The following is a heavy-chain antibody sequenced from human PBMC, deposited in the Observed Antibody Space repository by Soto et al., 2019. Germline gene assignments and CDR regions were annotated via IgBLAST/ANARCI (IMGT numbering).Heavy chain of an antibody. D-gene: IGHD6-19*01. CDR1: GGSISSYY. Sequence: SETLSLTCTVSGGSISSYYWSWIRQPPGKGLEWIGYIYYSGSTNYNPSLKSRVTISVDTSKNQFSLKLSSVTAADTAVYYCARDSYSSGWFDYWGQGTLVTVS. J-gene: IGHJ4*02. CDR3: ARDSYSSGWFDY. CDR2: IYYSGST. V-gene: IGHV4-59*01.